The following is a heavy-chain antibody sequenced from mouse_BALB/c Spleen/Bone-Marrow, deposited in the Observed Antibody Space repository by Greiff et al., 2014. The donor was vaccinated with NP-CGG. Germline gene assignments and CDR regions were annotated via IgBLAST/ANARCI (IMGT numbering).Heavy chain of an antibody. V-gene: IGHV5-6-2*01. CDR2: INSNGGST. J-gene: IGHJ4*01. Sequence: EVMLVESGGGLVKLGGSLKLSCAASGFTFSSYYMSWVRQTPEKRLELVAAINSNGGSTYYPYTVKGRFTISRDNAKNTLYLQMSSLKSEDTALYYCARRASYYAMDYWGQGTSVTVSS. CDR1: GFTFSSYY. D-gene: IGHD6-1*01. CDR3: ARRASYYAMDY.